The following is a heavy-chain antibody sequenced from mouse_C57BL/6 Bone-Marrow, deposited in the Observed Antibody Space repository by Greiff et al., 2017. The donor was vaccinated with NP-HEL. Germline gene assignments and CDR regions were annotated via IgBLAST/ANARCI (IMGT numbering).Heavy chain of an antibody. CDR1: GYTFTDYY. CDR2: INPYNGGT. J-gene: IGHJ2*01. D-gene: IGHD1-1*01. Sequence: VQLQQSGPVLVKPGASVKMSCKASGYTFTDYYMNWVKQSHGKSLEWIGVINPYNGGTSYNQKFKGKATLTVDKSSSTAYMELNSLTSEDAAVYYCARRGYYDGAYYWGQGTTLTVSS. CDR3: ARRGYYDGAYY. V-gene: IGHV1-19*01.